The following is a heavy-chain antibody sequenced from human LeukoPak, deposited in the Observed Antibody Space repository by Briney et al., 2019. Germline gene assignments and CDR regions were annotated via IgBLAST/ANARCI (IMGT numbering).Heavy chain of an antibody. J-gene: IGHJ4*02. Sequence: PSETLSLTCTVSGGSLYSSSYYWGWIRQPPGKGLEWVGTIYYSGSTYSNPSLKSRVTISVDTSKNQFSLKLSSVTAADTAVYYCARGGDILTGYYHDYWGQGTLVTVSS. V-gene: IGHV4-39*07. CDR2: IYYSGST. D-gene: IGHD3-9*01. CDR1: GGSLYSSSYY. CDR3: ARGGDILTGYYHDY.